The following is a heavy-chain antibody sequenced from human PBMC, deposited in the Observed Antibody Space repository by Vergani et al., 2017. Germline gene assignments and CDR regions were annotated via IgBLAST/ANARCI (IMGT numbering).Heavy chain of an antibody. CDR2: INHRGST. Sequence: QVQLQQWGAGLLKPSETLSLTCAVYGWSFRGYYWSWIRQPPGKGLEWIGEINHRGSTNYNPSLKSRVTISVDTSNNQFSLKLSSVTAADTAVYYCARGGGNADDAFDIWGQGTMVTVSS. D-gene: IGHD4-23*01. CDR3: ARGGGNADDAFDI. V-gene: IGHV4-34*01. CDR1: GWSFRGYY. J-gene: IGHJ3*02.